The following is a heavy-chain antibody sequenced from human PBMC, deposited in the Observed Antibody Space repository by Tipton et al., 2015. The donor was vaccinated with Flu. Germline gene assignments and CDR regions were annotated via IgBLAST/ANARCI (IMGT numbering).Heavy chain of an antibody. J-gene: IGHJ1*01. Sequence: TLSLTCTVSGYSISSGYYWGWIRQPPGKGLVWIGSIYHSGSTYYNPSLKSRVTISLDTSKNQFSLKLRSVTAADTAVYYCARGVAVAMYFQHWGQGTLVTVSS. CDR2: IYHSGST. D-gene: IGHD6-19*01. CDR1: GYSISSGYY. CDR3: ARGVAVAMYFQH. V-gene: IGHV4-38-2*02.